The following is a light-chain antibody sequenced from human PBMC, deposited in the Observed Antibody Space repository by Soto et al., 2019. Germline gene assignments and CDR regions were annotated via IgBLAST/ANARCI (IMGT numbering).Light chain of an antibody. CDR1: SSDVGGSNY. CDR2: DVT. CDR3: SSYTTSSILGYV. J-gene: IGLJ1*01. Sequence: QSVLTQPASVSGSPGQSITISCTGTSSDVGGSNYFSWYQQHPGKAPKLMIYDVTYRPSGVSNRFSGSKSGKTASLTISGLQAEDEADYYCSSYTTSSILGYVFGTGTKVTVL. V-gene: IGLV2-14*03.